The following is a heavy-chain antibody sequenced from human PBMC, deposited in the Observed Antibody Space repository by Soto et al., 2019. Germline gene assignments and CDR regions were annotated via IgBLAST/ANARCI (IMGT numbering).Heavy chain of an antibody. CDR1: GYNFGGYW. D-gene: IGHD1-7*01. Sequence: GESLKISCKGSGYNFGGYWIGWVRQMPGKGLEWMGIIFPGDSDTRYSPSFQGQVTISADKSISTVYLQWRSLKASDTAIYFCARGGFIGTTPDYWGQGTRVTVSS. CDR3: ARGGFIGTTPDY. V-gene: IGHV5-51*01. CDR2: IFPGDSDT. J-gene: IGHJ4*02.